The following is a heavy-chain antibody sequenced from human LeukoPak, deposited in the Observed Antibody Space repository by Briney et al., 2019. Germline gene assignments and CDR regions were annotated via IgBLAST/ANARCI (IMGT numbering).Heavy chain of an antibody. Sequence: GGSLRLSCAASGSTFSSYGMHWVRQAPGKGLEWVAVISYDGSNKYYADSVKGRFTISRDNSKNTLYLQMNSLRAEDTAVYYCATSIAVADTFDYWGQGTLVTVSS. CDR2: ISYDGSNK. CDR3: ATSIAVADTFDY. CDR1: GSTFSSYG. V-gene: IGHV3-30*03. J-gene: IGHJ4*02. D-gene: IGHD6-19*01.